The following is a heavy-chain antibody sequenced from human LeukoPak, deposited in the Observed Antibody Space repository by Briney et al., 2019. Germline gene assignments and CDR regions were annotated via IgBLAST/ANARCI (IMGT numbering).Heavy chain of an antibody. CDR1: GGSFSGYY. D-gene: IGHD3-10*01. V-gene: IGHV4-34*01. Sequence: SETLSLTCAVYGGSFSGYYWSWIRQPPGKGLEWIGEINHSGSTNYNPSLKSRVTISVDTSKNQFSLKLSSVTAADTAVYYCARREATMVWPRRRWFDPWGQGTLVTVSS. CDR3: ARREATMVWPRRRWFDP. CDR2: INHSGST. J-gene: IGHJ5*02.